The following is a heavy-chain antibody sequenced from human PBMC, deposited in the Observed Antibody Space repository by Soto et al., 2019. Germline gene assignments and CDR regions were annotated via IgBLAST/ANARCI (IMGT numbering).Heavy chain of an antibody. CDR1: GGTFSSCA. V-gene: IGHV1-69*01. D-gene: IGHD2-15*01. CDR3: ARSQGGSSSLDIYYYYYYGMDV. Sequence: QVQLVQSGAEVKKPGSLVKVSCKAPGGTFSSCAISWVRQAPGQGLEWMGGIIPIFGTANYSQKFQGRVTITADESTSTGYMELSSLRSEDTAVYYCARSQGGSSSLDIYYYYYYGMDVWGQGTTVTVSS. CDR2: IIPIFGTA. J-gene: IGHJ6*02.